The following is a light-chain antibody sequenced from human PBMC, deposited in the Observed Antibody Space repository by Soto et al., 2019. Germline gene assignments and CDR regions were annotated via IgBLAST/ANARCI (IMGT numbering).Light chain of an antibody. CDR2: GAS. J-gene: IGKJ1*01. CDR3: QHYGGSSRT. V-gene: IGKV3-20*01. Sequence: EIVLTQSPGTLSLSPGERATLSCRASQSVSSSYLAWYQQKPGQAPRLLVYGASSRATGIPDRFSGSGSGTDFTLTISRLEPEDFAVYYCQHYGGSSRTFGQGTKVEIK. CDR1: QSVSSSY.